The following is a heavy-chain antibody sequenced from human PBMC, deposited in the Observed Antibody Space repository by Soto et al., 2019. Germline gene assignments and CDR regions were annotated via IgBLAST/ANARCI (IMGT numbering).Heavy chain of an antibody. Sequence: QVQLVESGGGVVQPGRSLRLSCAASGFTFSSYAMHWVRQAPGKGLEWVAVISYDGSNKYYADSVKGRFTISRDNSKNRLYLQMDSLRAEETAVYYCAREGAGDIVVVTGNNWFDPWGQGTLVTVS. CDR3: AREGAGDIVVVTGNNWFDP. V-gene: IGHV3-30-3*01. D-gene: IGHD2-15*01. CDR1: GFTFSSYA. J-gene: IGHJ5*02. CDR2: ISYDGSNK.